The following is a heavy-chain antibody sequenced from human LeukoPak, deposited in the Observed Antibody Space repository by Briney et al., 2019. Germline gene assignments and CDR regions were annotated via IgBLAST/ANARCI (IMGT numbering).Heavy chain of an antibody. Sequence: GGSLRLSCAVSGFTFSSYAMSWVRQARGKGLEWVSGISNSGGSTYYADSVKARFTIPRDISKDTLFLQMNSLRAEDTAVYSCAKCGYWNDALYYYGMDVWGQGTTVTVSS. D-gene: IGHD1-1*01. CDR1: GFTFSSYA. CDR3: AKCGYWNDALYYYGMDV. CDR2: ISNSGGST. J-gene: IGHJ6*02. V-gene: IGHV3-23*01.